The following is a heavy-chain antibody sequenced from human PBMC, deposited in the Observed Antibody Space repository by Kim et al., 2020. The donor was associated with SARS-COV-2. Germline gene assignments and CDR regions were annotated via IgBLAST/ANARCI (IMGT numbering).Heavy chain of an antibody. CDR3: ARYGYDPRYYYGMDV. J-gene: IGHJ6*02. V-gene: IGHV3-21*01. CDR1: GFTFSSYS. Sequence: GGSLRLSCAASGFTFSSYSMNWVRQAPGKGLEWVSSISSSSSYIYYADSVKGRFTISRDNAKNSLYLQMNSLRAEDTAVYYCARYGYDPRYYYGMDVWGQGTTVTVSS. CDR2: ISSSSSYI. D-gene: IGHD5-12*01.